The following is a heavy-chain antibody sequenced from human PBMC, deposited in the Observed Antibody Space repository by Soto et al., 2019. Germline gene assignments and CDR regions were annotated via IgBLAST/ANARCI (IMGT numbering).Heavy chain of an antibody. J-gene: IGHJ3*02. CDR3: ARESRCVNGACGNVFDI. D-gene: IGHD2-8*01. CDR2: IYYSGSN. V-gene: IGHV4-59*12. CDR1: GGSISTYY. Sequence: QVQLQESGPGLVTPSETLSLTCTVSGGSISTYYWTWIRQSPEKGLEWLGNIYYSGSNNYSPSLNSRLPISLDTSKNQFSLKLRSVTAADTAVYYCARESRCVNGACGNVFDIWGRGTKVTVSS.